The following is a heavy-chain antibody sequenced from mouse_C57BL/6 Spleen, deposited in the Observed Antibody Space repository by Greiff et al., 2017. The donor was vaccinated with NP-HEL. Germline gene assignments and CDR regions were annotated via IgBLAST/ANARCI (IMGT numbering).Heavy chain of an antibody. J-gene: IGHJ2*01. CDR1: GYAFSSSW. V-gene: IGHV1-82*01. CDR2: IYPGDGDT. D-gene: IGHD2-3*01. CDR3: ARKGGWLPFDY. Sequence: QVQLKESGPELVKPGASVKISCKASGYAFSSSWMNWVKQRPGKGLEWIGRIYPGDGDTNYNGKFKGKATLTADKSSSTAYMQLSSLTSEDSAVYFCARKGGWLPFDYWGQGTTLTVSS.